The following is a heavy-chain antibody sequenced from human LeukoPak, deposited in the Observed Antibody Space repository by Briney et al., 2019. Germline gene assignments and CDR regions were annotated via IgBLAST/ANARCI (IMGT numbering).Heavy chain of an antibody. CDR1: GFTFSSYW. J-gene: IGHJ4*02. Sequence: GGSLRLSCAASGFTFSSYWMSWVRQAPGKGLEWVANIKQDGSEKYYVDSVKGRFTISRDNAKNSLYLQMNSLRAEDTAVYYCARDPGVLWFREVDYWGQGTLVTVSS. CDR2: IKQDGSEK. V-gene: IGHV3-7*01. CDR3: ARDPGVLWFREVDY. D-gene: IGHD3-10*01.